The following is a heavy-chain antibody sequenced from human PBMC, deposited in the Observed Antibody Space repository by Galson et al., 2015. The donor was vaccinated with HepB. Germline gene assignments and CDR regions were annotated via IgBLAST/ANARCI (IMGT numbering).Heavy chain of an antibody. CDR3: ARDSMVAAPRGRSYYFDY. Sequence: SLRLSCAASGFTFSSYSMNWVRQAPGKGLEWVSSISSSSSYIYYADSVKGRFTISRDNAKNSLYLQMNSLRAEDTAVYYCARDSMVAAPRGRSYYFDYWGQGTLVTVSS. CDR2: ISSSSSYI. CDR1: GFTFSSYS. V-gene: IGHV3-21*01. D-gene: IGHD2-15*01. J-gene: IGHJ4*02.